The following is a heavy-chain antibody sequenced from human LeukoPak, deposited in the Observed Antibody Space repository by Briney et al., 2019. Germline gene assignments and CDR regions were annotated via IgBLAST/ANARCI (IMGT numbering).Heavy chain of an antibody. D-gene: IGHD4-17*01. CDR3: AKDDHGDNYYIDV. V-gene: IGHV3-23*01. J-gene: IGHJ6*03. CDR1: GFTFSSWA. CDR2: ISGSGGST. Sequence: GGSLRLSCAASGFTFSSWAMTWVRQATGKGLERVSHISGSGGSTSYADSVKGRFTISRDNSKGTLYLQMNSLRVEDTAVYYCAKDDHGDNYYIDVWGKGTTVTVSS.